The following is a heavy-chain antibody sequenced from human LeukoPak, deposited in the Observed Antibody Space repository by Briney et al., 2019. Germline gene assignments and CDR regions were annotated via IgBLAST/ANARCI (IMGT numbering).Heavy chain of an antibody. D-gene: IGHD3-16*02. Sequence: SETLSLTCTVSGHSISSGYYWGWIRQPPGKGLEWIGSIYHSGSAYYNPSLKSRVTISVDTSKNQFSLKLSSVTAADTAVYYCARDQVMITFGGVIVHYMDVWGKGTTVTVSS. CDR1: GHSISSGYY. J-gene: IGHJ6*03. CDR3: ARDQVMITFGGVIVHYMDV. CDR2: IYHSGSA. V-gene: IGHV4-38-2*02.